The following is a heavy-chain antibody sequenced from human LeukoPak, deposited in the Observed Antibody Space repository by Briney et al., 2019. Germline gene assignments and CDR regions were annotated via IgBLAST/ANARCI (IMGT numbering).Heavy chain of an antibody. V-gene: IGHV3-23*01. CDR2: ISGSGGRT. CDR1: GFTFSYHW. Sequence: GGSLRLSCAASGFTFSYHWMTWVRQAPGEGLEWVSSISGSGGRTSYAESVKGRFTISRDNSNNTLYLQMNSLRAEDTAIYYCAKDQGDFWSGYIGPYYNAMDVWGQGTTITVSS. CDR3: AKDQGDFWSGYIGPYYNAMDV. J-gene: IGHJ6*02. D-gene: IGHD3-3*01.